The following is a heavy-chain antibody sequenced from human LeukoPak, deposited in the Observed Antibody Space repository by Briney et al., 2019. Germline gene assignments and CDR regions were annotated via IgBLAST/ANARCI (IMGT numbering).Heavy chain of an antibody. Sequence: SETLSLPCTVSGGSISSGDYYWSWIRQPPGKGLEWIGYIYYSGSTYYNPSLKSRVTISVDTSKNQFSLKLSSVTAADTAVYYWARVEMVRGVIINYYYGMDVWGKGTTVTVSS. D-gene: IGHD3-10*01. CDR3: ARVEMVRGVIINYYYGMDV. CDR2: IYYSGST. J-gene: IGHJ6*04. CDR1: GGSISSGDYY. V-gene: IGHV4-30-4*01.